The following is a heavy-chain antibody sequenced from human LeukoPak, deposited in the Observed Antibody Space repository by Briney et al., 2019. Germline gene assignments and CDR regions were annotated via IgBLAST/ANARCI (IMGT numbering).Heavy chain of an antibody. Sequence: SQTLSLTCAISGDSVASNSAGWSRIRQSPSRGLEWLGRTYYRSKWYNDYAESVKSRITINPDTSKNQFSLQLKSMTPEDTAVYFCVRGGGSLTPWGQGTLVTVSS. CDR3: VRGGGSLTP. V-gene: IGHV6-1*01. CDR1: GDSVASNSAG. D-gene: IGHD1-26*01. CDR2: TYYRSKWYN. J-gene: IGHJ4*02.